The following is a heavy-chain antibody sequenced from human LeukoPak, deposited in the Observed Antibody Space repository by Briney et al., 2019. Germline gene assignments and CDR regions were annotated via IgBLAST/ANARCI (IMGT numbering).Heavy chain of an antibody. CDR1: GFTFSDYY. J-gene: IGHJ4*02. V-gene: IGHV3-11*04. D-gene: IGHD3-3*01. Sequence: PGGSLRLSCAASGFTFSDYYMSWIRQAPGKGLEWVSYISSSGSTIYYADSVKGRFTISRDNAKNSLYLQMNSLRAEDTAVYYCARDTDPNYDFWSGPFDFWGQGTLVIVSS. CDR3: ARDTDPNYDFWSGPFDF. CDR2: ISSSGSTI.